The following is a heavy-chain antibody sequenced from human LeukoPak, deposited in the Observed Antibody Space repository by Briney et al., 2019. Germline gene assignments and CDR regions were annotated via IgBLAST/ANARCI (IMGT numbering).Heavy chain of an antibody. J-gene: IGHJ3*02. Sequence: GRSLRLSCAASGYTFSSYAMHWVRQAPGKGLEWVAVISYDGSNKYYADSVKGRFTISRDNSKNTLYLQMNSLRAEDTAVYYCARASYCSGGSCYSGDAFDIWGQGTMVTVSS. D-gene: IGHD2-15*01. CDR3: ARASYCSGGSCYSGDAFDI. CDR2: ISYDGSNK. V-gene: IGHV3-30*04. CDR1: GYTFSSYA.